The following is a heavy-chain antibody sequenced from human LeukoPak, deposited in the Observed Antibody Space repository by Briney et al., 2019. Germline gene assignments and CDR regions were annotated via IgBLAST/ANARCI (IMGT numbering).Heavy chain of an antibody. CDR1: GFTFSSYG. V-gene: IGHV3-30*19. Sequence: GGSLRLSCAASGFTFSSYGMHWVRQAPGKGLEWVAVISYDGSNKYYADSVKGRFTISRDNSKNTLYLQMNSLRAEDTAVYYCARDRAMIVSNLEYWGQGTLVTVSS. CDR3: ARDRAMIVSNLEY. J-gene: IGHJ4*02. CDR2: ISYDGSNK. D-gene: IGHD3-22*01.